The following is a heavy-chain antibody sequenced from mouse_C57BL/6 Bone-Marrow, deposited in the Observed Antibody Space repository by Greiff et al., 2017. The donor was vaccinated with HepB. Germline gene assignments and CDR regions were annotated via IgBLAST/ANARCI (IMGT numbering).Heavy chain of an antibody. Sequence: EVQRVESGGDLVKPGGSLKLSCAASGFTFSSYGMSWVRQTPDKRLEWVATISSGGSYTYYPDSVKGRFTISRDNAKNTLYLQMSSLKSEDTAMYYCARLGAPYYYGSSYGAMDYWGQGTSVTVSS. CDR3: ARLGAPYYYGSSYGAMDY. CDR1: GFTFSSYG. D-gene: IGHD1-1*01. V-gene: IGHV5-6*01. J-gene: IGHJ4*01. CDR2: ISSGGSYT.